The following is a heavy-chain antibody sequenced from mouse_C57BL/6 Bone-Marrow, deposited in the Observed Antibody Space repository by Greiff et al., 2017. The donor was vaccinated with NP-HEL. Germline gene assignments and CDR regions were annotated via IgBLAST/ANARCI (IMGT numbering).Heavy chain of an antibody. CDR3: ARLTGTPYFDY. Sequence: QVQLQQSGPELVKPGASVKISCKASGYAFSSSWMNWVKQRPGKGLEWIGRIYPGDGDTNYNGKFKGKATLTADKSSSTAYMQLSSLTSEDSAVYFCARLTGTPYFDYWGQGTTLTVSS. V-gene: IGHV1-82*01. CDR1: GYAFSSSW. J-gene: IGHJ2*01. D-gene: IGHD4-1*01. CDR2: IYPGDGDT.